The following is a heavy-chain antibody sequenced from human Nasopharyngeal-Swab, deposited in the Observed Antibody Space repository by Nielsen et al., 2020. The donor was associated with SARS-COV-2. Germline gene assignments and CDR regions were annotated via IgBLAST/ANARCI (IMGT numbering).Heavy chain of an antibody. CDR2: ISSSSSYI. J-gene: IGHJ6*02. D-gene: IGHD3-3*01. Sequence: GGSLRLSCAASKFTFNNYNFNSVRQAPGKGLARVSSISSSSSYIYYADSVKGRFTISRDNAQNSLYLQMNSLRAEDTAVYYCARDGLDYDFWRAYFMDVWGQGTTVTVSS. V-gene: IGHV3-21*01. CDR3: ARDGLDYDFWRAYFMDV. CDR1: KFTFNNYN.